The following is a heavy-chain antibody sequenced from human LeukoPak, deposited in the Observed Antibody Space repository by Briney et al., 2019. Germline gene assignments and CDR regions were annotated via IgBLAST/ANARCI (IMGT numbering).Heavy chain of an antibody. J-gene: IGHJ6*03. D-gene: IGHD2-2*01. V-gene: IGHV3-20*04. CDR1: GFTFDDYG. Sequence: PGGSLRLSCAASGFTFDDYGISWVRQAPGKGLEWVSGIYWNGGSTGYADSVKGRFTISRDNAKNSLYLQMNSLRAEDTALYYCARHMGSATDYYYYYYMDVWGKGTTVTVSS. CDR2: IYWNGGST. CDR3: ARHMGSATDYYYYYYMDV.